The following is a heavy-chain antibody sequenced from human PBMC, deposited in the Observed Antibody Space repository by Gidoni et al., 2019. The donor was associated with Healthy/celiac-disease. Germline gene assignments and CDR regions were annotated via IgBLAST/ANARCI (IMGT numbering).Heavy chain of an antibody. Sequence: QVTLKESGPVLVKPTETLTLTRTVSGFSLSNARMGVSWIRQPPGKALEWLAHIFSNDEKSYSTSLKSRLTISKDTSKSQVVLTMTNMDPVDTATYYCARIAEYGDYVWWFDPWGQGTLVTVSS. J-gene: IGHJ5*02. V-gene: IGHV2-26*01. CDR3: ARIAEYGDYVWWFDP. CDR2: IFSNDEK. CDR1: GFSLSNARMG. D-gene: IGHD4-17*01.